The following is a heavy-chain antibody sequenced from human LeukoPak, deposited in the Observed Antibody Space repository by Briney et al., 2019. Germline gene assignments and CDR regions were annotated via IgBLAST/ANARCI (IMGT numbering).Heavy chain of an antibody. CDR3: VKGRFSTGLEH. J-gene: IGHJ4*02. V-gene: IGHV3-64D*06. D-gene: IGHD3-9*01. Sequence: GGSLRLSCAASGFTFSNYGMSWVRQAPGKGLEHVSSISSSGRDTYYADSVKGRFTISRDNSKDTLYLQMSSLRPEDTAVYWCVKGRFSTGLEHWGQGTLVTVSS. CDR2: ISSSGRDT. CDR1: GFTFSNYG.